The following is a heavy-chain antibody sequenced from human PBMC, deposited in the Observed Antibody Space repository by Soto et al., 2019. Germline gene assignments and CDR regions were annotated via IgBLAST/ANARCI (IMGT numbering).Heavy chain of an antibody. CDR3: ARDPRRAVALD. Sequence: SETLSLTCAVSGGSISGSSWWSWIRQSPGKGLEWIGEIYHSGNTNYNPSLKSRVSISVDTSKNQFSLEIYSVTASDTAIYYCARDPRRAVALDWGEGTLVT. J-gene: IGHJ4*02. D-gene: IGHD6-19*01. CDR1: GGSISGSSW. V-gene: IGHV4-4*02. CDR2: IYHSGNT.